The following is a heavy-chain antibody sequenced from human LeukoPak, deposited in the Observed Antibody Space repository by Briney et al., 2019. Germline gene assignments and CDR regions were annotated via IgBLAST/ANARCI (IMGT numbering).Heavy chain of an antibody. J-gene: IGHJ4*02. CDR3: ARDETSEHTYGPLGY. CDR1: GFTFSSYG. D-gene: IGHD2-21*01. V-gene: IGHV3-7*01. CDR2: IKQDGSEK. Sequence: GGSLRLSCAASGFTFSSYGMHWVRQAPGKGLEWVANIKQDGSEKYYVDSVKGRFTISRDNAKNSLYLQMNSLRAEDTAVYYCARDETSEHTYGPLGYWGQGTLVTVSS.